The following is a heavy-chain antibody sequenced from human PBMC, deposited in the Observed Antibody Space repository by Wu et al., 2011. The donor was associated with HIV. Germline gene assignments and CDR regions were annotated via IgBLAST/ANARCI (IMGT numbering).Heavy chain of an antibody. Sequence: QVQLAQSGAEVKKPGASVKVSCKASGYTFTSYDINWVRQATGQGLEWMGWINPNSGGTNYAQKFQGRATMTRDTSINTAYMDLSSLRSDDTAVYYCARDPGIAATGMFGWGQGTLVTVSS. CDR3: ARDPGIAATGMFG. CDR2: INPNSGGT. J-gene: IGHJ4*02. CDR1: GYTFTSYD. V-gene: IGHV1-2*02. D-gene: IGHD6-13*01.